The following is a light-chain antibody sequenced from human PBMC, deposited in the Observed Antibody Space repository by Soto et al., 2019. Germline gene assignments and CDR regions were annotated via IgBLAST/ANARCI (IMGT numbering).Light chain of an antibody. CDR2: DAS. V-gene: IGKV3-20*01. Sequence: DIELTQSPCTLSWSPGDRATLTCRASQTVRNNYFAWYQQQPGHAPRLLIYDASSRATGIPARFSGGGSGTDFTLTISRLEPEDFAVYYCQQFSSYPLTFGGGTKVEIK. CDR3: QQFSSYPLT. CDR1: QTVRNNY. J-gene: IGKJ4*01.